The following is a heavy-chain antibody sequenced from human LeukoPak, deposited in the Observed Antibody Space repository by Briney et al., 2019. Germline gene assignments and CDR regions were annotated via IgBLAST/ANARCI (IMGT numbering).Heavy chain of an antibody. D-gene: IGHD2-15*01. Sequence: ASVKVSCKASGYTFTGYYMHWVRQAPGQGLEGMGWINPNGGGTNYAQKFQGRVIMTRDTSIRQAYMELSRLRSDDTAVYYCARDENRYCRGGSRYSLLSWYFDLWGRGTLVTVPS. CDR1: GYTFTGYY. J-gene: IGHJ2*01. V-gene: IGHV1-2*02. CDR3: ARDENRYCRGGSRYSLLSWYFDL. CDR2: INPNGGGT.